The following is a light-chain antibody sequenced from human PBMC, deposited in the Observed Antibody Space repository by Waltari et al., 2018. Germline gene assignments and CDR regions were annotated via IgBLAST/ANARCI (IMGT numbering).Light chain of an antibody. V-gene: IGLV3-21*02. CDR3: RVWDNRSDEYV. CDR1: NIGRKS. Sequence: SYVLTQPPSVSVAPGQTARITCGGNNIGRKSVHWYQQKPGQAPVLVVYDDSDRPSGIPERFSGSNSGNTATLTISRVEVGDEADYYCRVWDNRSDEYVFGNGTEVTVL. J-gene: IGLJ1*01. CDR2: DDS.